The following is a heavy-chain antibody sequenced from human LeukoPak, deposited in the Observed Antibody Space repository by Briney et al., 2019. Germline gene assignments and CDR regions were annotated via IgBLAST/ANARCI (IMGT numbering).Heavy chain of an antibody. CDR2: ISGSGGST. CDR1: GFTFSSYA. D-gene: IGHD3-16*02. V-gene: IGHV3-23*01. J-gene: IGHJ4*02. CDR3: ARAFPFMITFGGVIVRSPDY. Sequence: PGGSLRLSCAASGFTFSSYAMSWVRQAPGKGLEWVSAISGSGGSTYYADSVKGRFTISRDNSKNTLYLQMNSLRAEDTAVYYCARAFPFMITFGGVIVRSPDYWGQGTLVTVSS.